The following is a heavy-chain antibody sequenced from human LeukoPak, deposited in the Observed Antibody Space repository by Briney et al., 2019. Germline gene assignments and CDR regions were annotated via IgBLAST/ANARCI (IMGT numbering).Heavy chain of an antibody. V-gene: IGHV3-7*01. CDR1: GFTLDSFY. Sequence: PGGSLRLSCVPSGFTLDSFYMSWVRQAPGKGLEWVANIDEAGKDRHYADSVKGRFPISRDNTKNSVFLDITSLRVEDTATYFCARASPGVVFNYFDYWGQGALVPVSS. CDR2: IDEAGKDR. CDR3: ARASPGVVFNYFDY. D-gene: IGHD2-15*01. J-gene: IGHJ4*01.